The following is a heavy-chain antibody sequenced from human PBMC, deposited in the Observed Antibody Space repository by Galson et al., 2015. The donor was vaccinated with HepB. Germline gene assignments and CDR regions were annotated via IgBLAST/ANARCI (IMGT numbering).Heavy chain of an antibody. D-gene: IGHD3-3*01. Sequence: SLRLSCAASGFIFSDYYMSWIRQAPGKGLEWVSYISSSGASAYYADSVKGRFTISRDNAKNSLYLQMNSLKAEDTAVYYCATSGDDFWNTYIDNWGQGTLVTVSS. CDR2: ISSSGASA. CDR3: ATSGDDFWNTYIDN. CDR1: GFIFSDYY. V-gene: IGHV3-11*04. J-gene: IGHJ4*02.